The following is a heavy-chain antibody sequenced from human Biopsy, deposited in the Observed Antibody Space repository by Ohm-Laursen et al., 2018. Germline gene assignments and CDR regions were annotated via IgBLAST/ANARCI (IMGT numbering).Heavy chain of an antibody. CDR1: GYTFSMYA. J-gene: IGHJ4*02. CDR2: INPSGSTT. D-gene: IGHD6-19*01. V-gene: IGHV1-46*01. CDR3: ARNTGWYGDLYYFDY. Sequence: ASVKASCTASGYTFSMYAITWVRQAPGHGLEWLGMINPSGSTTSYPQIFQGRVTMTRDTSKSTVYMELSSLRSADTAVYFCARNTGWYGDLYYFDYWGQGTLVTVSS.